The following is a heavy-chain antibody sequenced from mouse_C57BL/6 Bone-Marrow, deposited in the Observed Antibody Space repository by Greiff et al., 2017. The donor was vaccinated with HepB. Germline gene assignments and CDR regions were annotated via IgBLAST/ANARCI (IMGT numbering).Heavy chain of an antibody. CDR3: AIGTVEGRWYFDV. CDR2: ISSGGSYT. Sequence: EVMLVESGGDLVKPGGSLKLSCAASGFTFSSYGMSWVRQTPDKRLEWVATISSGGSYTYYPDSVKGRFTISRENAKNTLYLQMSSLKSEDTAMYYCAIGTVEGRWYFDVWGTGTTVTVSS. J-gene: IGHJ1*03. V-gene: IGHV5-6*01. D-gene: IGHD1-1*01. CDR1: GFTFSSYG.